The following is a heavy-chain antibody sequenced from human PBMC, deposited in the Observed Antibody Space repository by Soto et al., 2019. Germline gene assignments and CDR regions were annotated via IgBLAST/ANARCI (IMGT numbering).Heavy chain of an antibody. CDR1: GGSFSGYY. V-gene: IGHV4-34*01. Sequence: SETLSLTCAAYGGSFSGYYWSWIRQPPGKGLEWIGEINHSGSTNYNPSLKSRVTISVDTSKNQFSLKLSSVTAADTAVYYCARGQFWRSSFDYWGQGTLVTVSS. CDR3: ARGQFWRSSFDY. D-gene: IGHD6-13*01. J-gene: IGHJ4*02. CDR2: INHSGST.